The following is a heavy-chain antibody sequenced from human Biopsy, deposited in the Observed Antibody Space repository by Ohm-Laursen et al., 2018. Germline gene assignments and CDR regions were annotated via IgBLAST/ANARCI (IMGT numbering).Heavy chain of an antibody. J-gene: IGHJ3*02. V-gene: IGHV3-33*01. CDR3: ARPTNARAGGAPFDI. Sequence: RSLRLSCTASGFSFSSYGMHWVRQAPGKGLEWVAVLWYDGTNKYYADSVKGRLTISRDNSKNTLYLQMNSLRAEDTAMYYCARPTNARAGGAPFDIWGQGTMVTVSS. D-gene: IGHD1-1*01. CDR1: GFSFSSYG. CDR2: LWYDGTNK.